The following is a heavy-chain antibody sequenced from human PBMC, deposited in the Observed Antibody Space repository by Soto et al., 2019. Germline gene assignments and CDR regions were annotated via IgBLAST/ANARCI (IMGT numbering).Heavy chain of an antibody. V-gene: IGHV1-46*03. CDR2: INPSGIST. D-gene: IGHD3-3*01. J-gene: IGHJ3*02. Sequence: ASVKVSCKASGYTFSSYYMHWVRQAPGQGLEWMGMINPSGISTNYAQKFQGRVTMTRDTSTSTAYMELSSLRSEDTAVYYCARGTSGYTYAFDIWGQGTMVTVSS. CDR1: GYTFSSYY. CDR3: ARGTSGYTYAFDI.